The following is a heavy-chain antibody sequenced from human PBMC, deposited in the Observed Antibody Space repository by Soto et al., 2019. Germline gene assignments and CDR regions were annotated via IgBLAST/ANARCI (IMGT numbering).Heavy chain of an antibody. J-gene: IGHJ4*02. CDR2: INHSGST. Sequence: SETLSLTCAVYGGSFSGYYWSWIRQPPGKGLEWIGEINHSGSTNYNPSLKSRVTISVDTSKNQFSLKLSSVTAADTAVYYCARGLRGIHRSWILDYWGQGTLVTVSS. CDR3: ARGLRGIHRSWILDY. V-gene: IGHV4-34*01. D-gene: IGHD6-13*01. CDR1: GGSFSGYY.